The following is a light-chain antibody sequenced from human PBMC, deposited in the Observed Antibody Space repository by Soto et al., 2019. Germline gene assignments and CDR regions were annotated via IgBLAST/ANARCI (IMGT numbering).Light chain of an antibody. Sequence: ERVMTQSPATLSVSPGERATLSCRASQSVSSNLAWYQQKPGHAPRLLISGASTRATGIPARFSGSGSGTEFTLTISSLQSEDFAVYFCQQYNNWPRTFGQGTKVDIK. CDR2: GAS. CDR1: QSVSSN. V-gene: IGKV3-15*01. CDR3: QQYNNWPRT. J-gene: IGKJ1*01.